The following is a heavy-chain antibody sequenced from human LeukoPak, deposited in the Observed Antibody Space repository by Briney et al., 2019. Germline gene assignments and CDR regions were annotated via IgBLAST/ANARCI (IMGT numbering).Heavy chain of an antibody. D-gene: IGHD3-3*01. CDR2: INPSGGST. J-gene: IGHJ4*02. Sequence: ASVKVSCKASGYTFTSYYMHWVRQAPGQGLEWMGIINPSGGSTSYAQKFQGRVTMTRDMSTSTVYMELSSLRSEDTAVYYCARDPQVGLEWLSFDYWGQGTLVTVSS. CDR3: ARDPQVGLEWLSFDY. CDR1: GYTFTSYY. V-gene: IGHV1-46*01.